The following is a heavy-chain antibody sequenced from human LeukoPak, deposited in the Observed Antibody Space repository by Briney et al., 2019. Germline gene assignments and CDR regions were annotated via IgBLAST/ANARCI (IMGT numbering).Heavy chain of an antibody. CDR1: GFTFSDYY. V-gene: IGHV3-11*06. Sequence: PGGSLRLSRAASGFTFSDYYMSWIRQAPGKGLEWVSYISSSSSYTNYADSVKGRFTISRDNAKNSLYLQMNSLRAEDTAVYYCARDRRSVYYDILTAKDAFDIWGQGTMVTVSS. CDR2: ISSSSSYT. D-gene: IGHD3-9*01. J-gene: IGHJ3*02. CDR3: ARDRRSVYYDILTAKDAFDI.